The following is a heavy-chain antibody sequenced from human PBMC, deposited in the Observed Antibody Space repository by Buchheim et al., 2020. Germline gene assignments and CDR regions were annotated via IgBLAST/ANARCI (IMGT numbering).Heavy chain of an antibody. Sequence: QLELEESGPGLVRASETLSLTCTVSEDSVSGTPIYFWAWFRQPPGEGLEWITRIHYNGKHYYNPSLKGRVITSLDKPKNQFSLKLMSVTATDTALYYCARRRAVRDNEWATHWFDPWGHGTL. V-gene: IGHV4-39*01. CDR2: IHYNGKH. CDR1: EDSVSGTPIYF. CDR3: ARRRAVRDNEWATHWFDP. D-gene: IGHD6-6*01. J-gene: IGHJ5*02.